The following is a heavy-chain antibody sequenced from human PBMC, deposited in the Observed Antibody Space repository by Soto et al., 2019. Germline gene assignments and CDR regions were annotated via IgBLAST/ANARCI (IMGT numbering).Heavy chain of an antibody. Sequence: ASVKVSCKASGDTFTSYEINWVRQATGQGLEWMGWMNPDSGNTGYAQKFQGRVTMTRNTSISTGYMELSSLRSEDTAVYYCARLGYCSGGSCRRGNWFDPWGQGTLVTVSS. D-gene: IGHD2-15*01. CDR2: MNPDSGNT. J-gene: IGHJ5*02. CDR1: GDTFTSYE. V-gene: IGHV1-8*01. CDR3: ARLGYCSGGSCRRGNWFDP.